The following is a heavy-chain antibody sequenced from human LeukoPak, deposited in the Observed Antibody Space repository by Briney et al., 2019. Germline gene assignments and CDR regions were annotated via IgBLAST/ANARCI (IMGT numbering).Heavy chain of an antibody. V-gene: IGHV3-21*01. CDR3: ARGRSDLIVVVDFYYYYGMDV. CDR1: GFTFSSYS. J-gene: IGHJ6*02. CDR2: ISISSSYI. Sequence: KPGGSLRLSCAASGFTFSSYSMNWVRQAPGKGLEWVSSISISSSYIYYADSVKGRFTISRDNAKNSLYLQMNSLRAEDTAVYYCARGRSDLIVVVDFYYYYGMDVWGQGTTVTVSS. D-gene: IGHD3-22*01.